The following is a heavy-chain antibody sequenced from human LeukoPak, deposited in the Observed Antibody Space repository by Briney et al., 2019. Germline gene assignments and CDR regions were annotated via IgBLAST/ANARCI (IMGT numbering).Heavy chain of an antibody. J-gene: IGHJ5*02. CDR2: ISSSGSTI. CDR3: ARVSPNGVCYL. V-gene: IGHV3-11*01. D-gene: IGHD2-8*01. Sequence: GGSLRLSRAASGFTFSDYYMSWIRQAPGKGLEWVSYISSSGSTIYYADSVKGRFTISRDNAKNPLYLQMNSLRAEDTAVYYCARVSPNGVCYLWGQGTLVTVSS. CDR1: GFTFSDYY.